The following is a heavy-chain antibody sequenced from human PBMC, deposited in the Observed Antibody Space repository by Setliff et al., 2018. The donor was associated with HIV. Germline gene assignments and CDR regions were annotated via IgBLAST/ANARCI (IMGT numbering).Heavy chain of an antibody. D-gene: IGHD2-8*02. CDR1: GFTFSNYW. J-gene: IGHJ3*01. Sequence: PGESLKISCAASGFTFSNYWMTWVRQAPGKGLQWVANIKEDGSEEYYVDSVKGRFTISRDNAENLLYLQMNILRVEDTAVYYCARDLLASKATFDVWGHGTMVTVSS. V-gene: IGHV3-7*01. CDR2: IKEDGSEE. CDR3: ARDLLASKATFDV.